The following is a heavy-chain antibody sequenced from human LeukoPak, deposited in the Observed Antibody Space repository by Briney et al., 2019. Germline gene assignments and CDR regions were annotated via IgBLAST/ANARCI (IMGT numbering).Heavy chain of an antibody. Sequence: PGGSLRLSCAASGFTFSTDVMSWVRQAPGKGLECVSAISGSGGNTYYADSVRGRFTISRDNSKNTLYLQMDSLRADDTAVYYCARYSGSYYYPPAWDLWGQGTLVTVSS. CDR1: GFTFSTDV. CDR2: ISGSGGNT. J-gene: IGHJ4*02. D-gene: IGHD1-26*01. CDR3: ARYSGSYYYPPAWDL. V-gene: IGHV3-23*01.